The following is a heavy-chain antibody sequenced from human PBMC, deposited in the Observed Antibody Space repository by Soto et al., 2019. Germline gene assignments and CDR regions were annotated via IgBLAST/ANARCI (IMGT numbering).Heavy chain of an antibody. CDR2: IYYSGST. Sequence: KTXETLCLTCTVSGGSISSSSYYWGWIRQPPGKGLEWIGSIYYSGSTYYNPSLKSRVTISVDTSKNQFSLKLSSVTAADTAVYYCARFLGIAAAGGFDYWGQGTLVTVSS. J-gene: IGHJ4*02. CDR3: ARFLGIAAAGGFDY. V-gene: IGHV4-39*01. CDR1: GGSISSSSYY. D-gene: IGHD6-13*01.